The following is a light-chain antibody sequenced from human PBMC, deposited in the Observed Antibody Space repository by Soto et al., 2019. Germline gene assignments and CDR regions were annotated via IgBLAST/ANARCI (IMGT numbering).Light chain of an antibody. CDR2: DAF. J-gene: IGKJ3*01. V-gene: IGKV3-20*01. CDR1: QSVGSNY. Sequence: EVVLTQSPGTLSLSPGDKATLSCRASQSVGSNYLAWYQQRPGQAPRLLIYDAFTRATDIPDRFSGSGSGTDFTLTISRLEHEDFAVYFCQYYDDPRFTFGPGTKVEFK. CDR3: QYYDDPRFT.